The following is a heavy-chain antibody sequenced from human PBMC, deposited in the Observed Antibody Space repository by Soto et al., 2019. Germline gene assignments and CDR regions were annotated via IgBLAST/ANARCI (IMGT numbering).Heavy chain of an antibody. D-gene: IGHD1-26*01. CDR2: IIPIFGTA. CDR3: ARDRLVGATTWYNWFDP. Sequence: QVQLVQSGAEVKKPGSSVKVSCKASGGTFSSYAISWVRQAPGQGLEWMGGIIPIFGTANYAQKFQGRVTITADESTSTAHMELSSLRAEDTAVYYCARDRLVGATTWYNWFDPWGQGTLVTVSS. CDR1: GGTFSSYA. V-gene: IGHV1-69*01. J-gene: IGHJ5*02.